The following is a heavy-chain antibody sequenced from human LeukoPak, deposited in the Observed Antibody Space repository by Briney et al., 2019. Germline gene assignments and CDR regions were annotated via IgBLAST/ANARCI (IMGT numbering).Heavy chain of an antibody. CDR3: ARSHKAMAGEGLFDY. Sequence: PSETLSLTCTVSGGSISSYYWSWIRQPPGKELEWIGYIYYSENTNYNPSLKSRVTISVDTSRTQCSLKRSSVTAADTAVYYCARSHKAMAGEGLFDYWGQGTLVTVSS. D-gene: IGHD5-18*01. CDR1: GGSISSYY. J-gene: IGHJ4*02. CDR2: IYYSENT. V-gene: IGHV4-59*01.